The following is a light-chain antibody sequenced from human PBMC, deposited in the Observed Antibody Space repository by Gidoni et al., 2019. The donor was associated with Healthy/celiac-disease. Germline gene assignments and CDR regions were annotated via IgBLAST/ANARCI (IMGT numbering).Light chain of an antibody. CDR2: AAS. V-gene: IGKV1-39*01. CDR3: QQSYSTPPCT. Sequence: DIQMTQSPSSLSASVGDRVTITCRASQSISSYLNWYQQKPGKAPKLLIYAASSLQSGVPSRFSGSGSGTDFTLTISSLQPEDFATYYCQQSYSTPPCTFXXXTKLEIK. J-gene: IGKJ2*02. CDR1: QSISSY.